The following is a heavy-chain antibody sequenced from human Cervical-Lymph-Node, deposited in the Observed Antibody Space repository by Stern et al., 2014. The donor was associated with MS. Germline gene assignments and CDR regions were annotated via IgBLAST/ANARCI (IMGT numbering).Heavy chain of an antibody. CDR2: LNPNNANT. Sequence: VQLVESGSQVRKPGASVKVSCQAFGYTFINYDIFWVRQATGQGLEWMGWLNPNNANTGHAQKFQVRVTMTRNTSISTAYMELSGLRSDDTAVYYCVRGGFSYGYGLDAWGQGTAVIVSS. CDR1: GYTFINYD. V-gene: IGHV1-8*01. J-gene: IGHJ6*02. CDR3: VRGGFSYGYGLDA. D-gene: IGHD5-18*01.